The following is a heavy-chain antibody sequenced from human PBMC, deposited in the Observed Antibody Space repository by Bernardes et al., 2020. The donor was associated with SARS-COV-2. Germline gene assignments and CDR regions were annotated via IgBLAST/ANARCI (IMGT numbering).Heavy chain of an antibody. Sequence: SVKVSCKASGDTFTSFSFNWVRQAPGQGLEWMGGIIPMFGAANYAQRFQGRVTITADKSTRTVYMELSSLRSGDTAVYYCAKTYYYDSGGSFSDESVYWGQGSLVTVSS. CDR2: IIPMFGAA. J-gene: IGHJ4*02. CDR1: GDTFTSFS. CDR3: AKTYYYDSGGSFSDESVY. D-gene: IGHD3-22*01. V-gene: IGHV1-69*06.